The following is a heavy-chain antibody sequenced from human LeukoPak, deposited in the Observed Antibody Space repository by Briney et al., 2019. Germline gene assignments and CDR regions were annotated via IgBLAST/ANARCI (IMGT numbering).Heavy chain of an antibody. CDR2: INHSGST. Sequence: PSETLSLTCAVYGGSFSGYYWSWIRQPPGKGLEWIGEINHSGSTNYNPSLKSRVTISVDTSKNQFSLKLSSVTAADTAVYYCARERHYYDSSGYRRHVVFDYWGQGTLVTVSS. CDR3: ARERHYYDSSGYRRHVVFDY. D-gene: IGHD3-22*01. V-gene: IGHV4-34*01. CDR1: GGSFSGYY. J-gene: IGHJ4*02.